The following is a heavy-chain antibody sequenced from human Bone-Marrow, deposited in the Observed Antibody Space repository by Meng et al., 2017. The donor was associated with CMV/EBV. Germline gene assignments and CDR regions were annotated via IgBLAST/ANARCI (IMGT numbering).Heavy chain of an antibody. V-gene: IGHV4-39*07. CDR3: ARVHCSSTSCYGFRRFYYGMDV. CDR1: GGSISSSSYY. Sequence: ESLKISCTVSGGSISSSSYYWGWIRQPPGKGLEWIGSIYHSGSTNYNPSLKSRVTISVDKSKNQFSLKLSSVTAADTAVYYCARVHCSSTSCYGFRRFYYGMDVWGQGTTVTVSS. D-gene: IGHD2-2*01. CDR2: IYHSGST. J-gene: IGHJ6*02.